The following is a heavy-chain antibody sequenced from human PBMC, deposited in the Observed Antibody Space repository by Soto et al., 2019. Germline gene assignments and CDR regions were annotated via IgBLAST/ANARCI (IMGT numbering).Heavy chain of an antibody. CDR1: GFTFSSYD. Sequence: GGSLRLSCSASGFTFSSYDMHWVRQGPGKGLEWVSAIGTAGDTNYAGSVKGRLTISRENAKNSLYLQMSSLRAGDTAIYFCARAIGPTLFDYWGQGTLVTVSS. CDR2: IGTAGDT. J-gene: IGHJ4*02. D-gene: IGHD3-22*01. CDR3: ARAIGPTLFDY. V-gene: IGHV3-13*04.